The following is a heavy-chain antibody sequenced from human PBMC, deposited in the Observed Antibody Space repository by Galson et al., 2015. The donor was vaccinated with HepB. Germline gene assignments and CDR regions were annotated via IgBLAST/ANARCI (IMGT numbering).Heavy chain of an antibody. CDR2: IVVGSGNT. Sequence: SVKVSCKASGLTFTSSAVQWVRQARGQRLEWIGWIVVGSGNTNYAQKFQERVTITRDMSTSTAYMELSSLRSEDTAVYYCAAGSFIAAARNDAFDIWGQGTMVTVSS. V-gene: IGHV1-58*01. D-gene: IGHD6-13*01. CDR3: AAGSFIAAARNDAFDI. J-gene: IGHJ3*02. CDR1: GLTFTSSA.